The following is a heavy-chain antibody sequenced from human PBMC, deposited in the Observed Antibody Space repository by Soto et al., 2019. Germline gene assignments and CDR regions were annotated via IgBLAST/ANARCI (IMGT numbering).Heavy chain of an antibody. CDR3: ARVGVGVVRGVITPYYGMDV. Sequence: QVQLVQSGAEVKKPGSSVKVSCKASGGTFSSYAISWVRQAPGQGLEWMGGIIPIFGTANYAQKFQGRVTITADESTSTAYRELSSLRSEDTAVYYCARVGVGVVRGVITPYYGMDVWGQGTTVTVSS. CDR2: IIPIFGTA. CDR1: GGTFSSYA. J-gene: IGHJ6*02. V-gene: IGHV1-69*01. D-gene: IGHD3-10*01.